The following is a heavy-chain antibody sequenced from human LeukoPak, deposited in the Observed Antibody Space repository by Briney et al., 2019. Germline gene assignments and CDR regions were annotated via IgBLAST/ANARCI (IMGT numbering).Heavy chain of an antibody. CDR2: IIPIFGTA. CDR1: GGTFSSYA. D-gene: IGHD6-13*01. Sequence: SVKVSCKASGGTFSSYAISWVRQAPGQGLEWMGGIIPIFGTANYAQKFQGRVTITADESTSTAYMEPSSLRSEDTAVYYCARSVVGSSWLLPTFDIWGQGTMVTVSS. J-gene: IGHJ3*02. CDR3: ARSVVGSSWLLPTFDI. V-gene: IGHV1-69*13.